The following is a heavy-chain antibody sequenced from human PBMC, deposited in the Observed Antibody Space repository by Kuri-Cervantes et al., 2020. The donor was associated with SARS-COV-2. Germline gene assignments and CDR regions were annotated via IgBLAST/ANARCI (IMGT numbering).Heavy chain of an antibody. Sequence: ASVKVSCKASGYTFTSYGISWVRQAPGQGLEWIGWISAYNGNTNYAQKLQGRVTMTTDTSTSTAYMELRSLRSDDTAVYYCARRAEGRSGSYSFDYWGQGTLVTVSS. J-gene: IGHJ4*02. CDR1: GYTFTSYG. CDR2: ISAYNGNT. D-gene: IGHD1-26*01. V-gene: IGHV1-18*01. CDR3: ARRAEGRSGSYSFDY.